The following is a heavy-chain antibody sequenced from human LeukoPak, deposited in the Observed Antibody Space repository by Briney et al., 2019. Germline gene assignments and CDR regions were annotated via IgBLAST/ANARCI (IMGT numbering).Heavy chain of an antibody. V-gene: IGHV3-74*01. D-gene: IGHD6-13*01. CDR2: INNDGSFT. CDR1: GFTFSSYS. J-gene: IGHJ6*02. Sequence: PGGSLRLSCAASGFTFSSYSMHWVRQAPGKGLVWVSRINNDGSFTFYADSVKGRFTIFRDNAKNTLYLQMDSLRDEDAAVYYCARDGATGNLGLDVWGQGTTATVSS. CDR3: ARDGATGNLGLDV.